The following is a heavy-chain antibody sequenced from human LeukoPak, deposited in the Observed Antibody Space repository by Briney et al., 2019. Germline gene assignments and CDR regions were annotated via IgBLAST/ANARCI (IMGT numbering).Heavy chain of an antibody. CDR1: GYSISSSNW. J-gene: IGHJ4*02. V-gene: IGHV4-28*03. Sequence: PSDTLSLTCAVSGYSISSSNWWGWIRQHPGKGLEWIGYIYYSGSTYYNPSLKSRVTISVDTSKNQFSLKLSSVTAADTAVYYCARVGGWYYFDYWGQGTLVTVSS. D-gene: IGHD6-19*01. CDR3: ARVGGWYYFDY. CDR2: IYYSGST.